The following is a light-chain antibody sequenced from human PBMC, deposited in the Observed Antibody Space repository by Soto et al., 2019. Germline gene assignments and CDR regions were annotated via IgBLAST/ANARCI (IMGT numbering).Light chain of an antibody. CDR3: QSYDSRLSADVV. J-gene: IGLJ2*01. Sequence: QSVLTQPPSVSGAPGQRVTISCTGSSSNIGAGYDVHWYQQLPGTAPKLLIYGNSNRPSGVPDRFSGSKSGTSASLAITGLQAEDEVDYSCQSYDSRLSADVVSGGGTKLTVL. V-gene: IGLV1-40*01. CDR1: SSNIGAGYD. CDR2: GNS.